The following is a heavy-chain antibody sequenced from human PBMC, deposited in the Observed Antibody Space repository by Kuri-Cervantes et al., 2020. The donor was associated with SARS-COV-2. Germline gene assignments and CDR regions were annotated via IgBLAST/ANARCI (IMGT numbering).Heavy chain of an antibody. V-gene: IGHV3-30*09. CDR1: EFPFSSFP. Sequence: GGSLRLSCTASEFPFSSFPIYWVRQAPGKGLQWLAIISSDGNNLHYIDSVKGRFGISRDNSRNTLYLQMNSLRADDTAVYFCATVDRRVVGGRYYGLDVWGQGALVTVSS. D-gene: IGHD2-21*01. J-gene: IGHJ6*02. CDR3: ATVDRRVVGGRYYGLDV. CDR2: ISSDGNNL.